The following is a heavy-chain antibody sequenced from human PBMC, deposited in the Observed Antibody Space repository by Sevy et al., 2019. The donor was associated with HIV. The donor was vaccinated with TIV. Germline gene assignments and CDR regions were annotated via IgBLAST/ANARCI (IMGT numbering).Heavy chain of an antibody. CDR3: AKGGFTMVRGVFDY. CDR2: ISGSGGST. J-gene: IGHJ4*02. Sequence: GGSLRLSCAASGFSFSSYAMSWVRQTPGKGLEWVSAISGSGGSTYYADSVKGRFTISRDNSKNTLYLQMNSLRAEDTTVYYCAKGGFTMVRGVFDYWDQGTLVTVSS. CDR1: GFSFSSYA. D-gene: IGHD3-10*01. V-gene: IGHV3-23*01.